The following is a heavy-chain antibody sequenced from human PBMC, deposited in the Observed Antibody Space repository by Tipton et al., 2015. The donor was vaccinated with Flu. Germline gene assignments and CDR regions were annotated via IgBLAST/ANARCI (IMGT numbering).Heavy chain of an antibody. CDR1: GYSLTSYW. CDR2: IYPGDSDT. J-gene: IGHJ6*02. D-gene: IGHD3-22*01. CDR3: ARQHRSGYYYYYYGMDV. Sequence: QLVQSGAEVKKPGESLKISCKGSGYSLTSYWIGWVRQMPGKGLKWMGIIYPGDSDTRYSPSFQGQVTISADKSISTAYLQWSSLKASDTAMYYCARQHRSGYYYYYYGMDVWGQGTTVTVSS. V-gene: IGHV5-51*01.